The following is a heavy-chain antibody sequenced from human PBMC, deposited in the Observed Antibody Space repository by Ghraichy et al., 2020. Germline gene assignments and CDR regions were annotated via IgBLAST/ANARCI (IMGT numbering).Heavy chain of an antibody. Sequence: SETLSLTCLVSGGAINTNDYFWSWVRQPPGKALEWLGFIYYNGNTNYNPSLKSRLHISKDTSKNQFSLKLTSVTASDTAVYYCAMMSAATGMESFDYWGQGSLITVSS. D-gene: IGHD6-13*01. CDR3: AMMSAATGMESFDY. CDR1: GGAINTNDYF. V-gene: IGHV4-30-4*01. J-gene: IGHJ4*02. CDR2: IYYNGNT.